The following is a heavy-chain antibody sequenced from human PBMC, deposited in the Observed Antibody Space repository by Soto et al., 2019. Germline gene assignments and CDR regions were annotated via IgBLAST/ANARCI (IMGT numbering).Heavy chain of an antibody. V-gene: IGHV4-38-2*01. CDR2: VYQSGST. CDR3: ARGVEFGGMDV. Sequence: SETLSLTCAVSGYSISSGYYWNWIRQPPGKGLEWIGNVYQSGSTYSNPSLRSRVTISADTSKNHFSLRLTSVTAADTAVYYCARGVEFGGMDVWGQGTTVTVSS. J-gene: IGHJ6*02. D-gene: IGHD3-10*01. CDR1: GYSISSGYY.